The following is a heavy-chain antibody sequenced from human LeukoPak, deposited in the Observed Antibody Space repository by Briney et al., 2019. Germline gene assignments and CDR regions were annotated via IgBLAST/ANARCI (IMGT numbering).Heavy chain of an antibody. CDR1: GFTLSSFA. D-gene: IGHD7-27*01. V-gene: IGHV3-23*01. CDR3: AKDRDLTGDRKPGYSDC. Sequence: GGSLRLSCAASGFTLSSFAMSWVRQAPGKGLEWVSAISGSGGSTYYTDSVKGRFTISRDNSKNTLYLQMNSLRADDTAVYYCAKDRDLTGDRKPGYSDCWGRGTLVTVSS. J-gene: IGHJ4*02. CDR2: ISGSGGST.